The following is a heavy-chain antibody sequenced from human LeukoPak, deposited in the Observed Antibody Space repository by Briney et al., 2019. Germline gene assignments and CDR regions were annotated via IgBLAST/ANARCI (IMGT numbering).Heavy chain of an antibody. D-gene: IGHD3-22*01. CDR1: GFTFSSYA. J-gene: IGHJ4*02. CDR2: ISYDGSNK. Sequence: GGSLRLSCAASGFTFSSYAIHWVRQAPGKGLEWVAVISYDGSNKYYADSVKGRFTISRDNSKNTLYLQMISLRAEDTAVYYCARSGGDFYDSSGYDYWGQGTLVTVSS. V-gene: IGHV3-30-3*01. CDR3: ARSGGDFYDSSGYDY.